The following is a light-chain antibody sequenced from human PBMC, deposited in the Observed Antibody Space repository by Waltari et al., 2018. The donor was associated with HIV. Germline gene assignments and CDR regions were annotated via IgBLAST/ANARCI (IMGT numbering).Light chain of an antibody. Sequence: QSALTQPPSASGSPGQSVTISCTGTSSDIGSYHYVSWYQQHPGKAPKLMIYQVTQRPSGVPDRFSGSKSDNTASLTVSGLQAEDEADYYCSSYAGNNNLVFGGGTKLTVL. CDR2: QVT. V-gene: IGLV2-8*01. J-gene: IGLJ3*02. CDR1: SSDIGSYHY. CDR3: SSYAGNNNLV.